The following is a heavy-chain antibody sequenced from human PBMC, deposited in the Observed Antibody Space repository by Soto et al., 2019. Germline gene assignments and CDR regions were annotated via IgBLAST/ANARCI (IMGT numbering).Heavy chain of an antibody. CDR3: AKDLRGTTSSYFVY. J-gene: IGHJ4*02. V-gene: IGHV3-23*01. CDR2: SSGSGVIT. D-gene: IGHD3-10*01. Sequence: PGGSLNLPCAASVFSVSSNAFSSVRQAPGKGLEWVSGSSGSGVITYYADSVKGRFTISRDNAQNTLYLQMNSLRAEDTAVYYCAKDLRGTTSSYFVYWGLGTLVTVSS. CDR1: VFSVSSNA.